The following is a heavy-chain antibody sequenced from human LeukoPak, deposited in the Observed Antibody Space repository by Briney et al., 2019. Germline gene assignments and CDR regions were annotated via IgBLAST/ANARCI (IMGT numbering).Heavy chain of an antibody. Sequence: GASVKVSCKASGYTFTSYYMHWVRQAPGQGLEWMGIVNPSGGSTSYAQKFQGRVTMTRDTSTSTVYMELSSLRSEDTAVYYCARAVAGTEGGGYWGQGTLVTVSS. V-gene: IGHV1-46*01. D-gene: IGHD6-19*01. CDR3: ARAVAGTEGGGY. J-gene: IGHJ4*02. CDR1: GYTFTSYY. CDR2: VNPSGGST.